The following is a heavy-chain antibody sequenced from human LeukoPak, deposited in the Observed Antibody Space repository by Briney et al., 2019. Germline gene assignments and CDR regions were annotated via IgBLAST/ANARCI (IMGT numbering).Heavy chain of an antibody. D-gene: IGHD3-3*01. CDR1: GFTFSSYG. CDR3: AKDLGGVARNWFDP. V-gene: IGHV3-30*18. Sequence: GGSLRLSCAASGFTFSSYGMHWVRQAPGKGLGWVAVISYDGSNKYYADSVKGRFTISRDNSKNTLYLQMNSLRAEDTAVYYCAKDLGGVARNWFDPWGQGTLVTVSS. CDR2: ISYDGSNK. J-gene: IGHJ5*02.